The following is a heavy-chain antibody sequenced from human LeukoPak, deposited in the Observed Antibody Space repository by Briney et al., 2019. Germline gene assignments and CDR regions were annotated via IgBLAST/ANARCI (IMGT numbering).Heavy chain of an antibody. CDR1: GLTFSIYT. CDR3: AKLGDFDY. CDR2: ISGSGGSA. J-gene: IGHJ4*02. Sequence: GGSLRLSCAASGLTFSIYTMSWVRQAPGKGLEWVSAISGSGGSAFYADSVNGRFTISRDNSKTTLYLQMDSLTAEDTAVYCCAKLGDFDYSGQGTLVTVSS. D-gene: IGHD1-26*01. V-gene: IGHV3-23*01.